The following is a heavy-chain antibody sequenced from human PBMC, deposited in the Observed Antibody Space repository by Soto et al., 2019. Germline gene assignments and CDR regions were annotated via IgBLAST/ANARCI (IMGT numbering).Heavy chain of an antibody. Sequence: SETLSLTCTVSGGSISSYYWSWIRQPPGKGLEWIGYIYYSGSTNYNPSLKSRVTISVDTSKNQFSLKLSSVTAADTAVYYCARYQGAYDYIWGSYRPNYFDYWGQGTLVTVS. D-gene: IGHD3-16*02. CDR3: ARYQGAYDYIWGSYRPNYFDY. J-gene: IGHJ4*02. CDR2: IYYSGST. CDR1: GGSISSYY. V-gene: IGHV4-59*08.